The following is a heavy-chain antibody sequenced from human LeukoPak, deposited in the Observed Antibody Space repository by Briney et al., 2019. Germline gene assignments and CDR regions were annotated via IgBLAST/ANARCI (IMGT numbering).Heavy chain of an antibody. J-gene: IGHJ6*02. Sequence: PGGSLRLSCAASGFTFSSYWMHWVRQAPGKGLVWVSRINSDGSSTSYADSVKGRFTISRDSAKNTLYLQMNSLRAEDTAVYYCARVNCSSTSCSGFKDGYYYYGMDVWGQGTTVTVSS. CDR3: ARVNCSSTSCSGFKDGYYYYGMDV. CDR2: INSDGSST. CDR1: GFTFSSYW. D-gene: IGHD2-2*01. V-gene: IGHV3-74*01.